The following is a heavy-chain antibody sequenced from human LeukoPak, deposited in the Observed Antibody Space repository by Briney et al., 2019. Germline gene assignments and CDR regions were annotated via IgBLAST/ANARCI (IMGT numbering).Heavy chain of an antibody. V-gene: IGHV3-15*01. J-gene: IGHJ6*03. CDR1: GFTFSNAW. D-gene: IGHD3-22*01. CDR3: TTAGEVVVSDYYYYYMDV. Sequence: GGSLRLSCAASGFTFSNAWMSWVRQAPGKGLEWVGRIKSKTDGGTTDYAAPVKGRFTISRDDSKNTLYLQMNSLKTEDTAVYYCTTAGEVVVSDYYYYYMDVWGKGTTVTISS. CDR2: IKSKTDGGTT.